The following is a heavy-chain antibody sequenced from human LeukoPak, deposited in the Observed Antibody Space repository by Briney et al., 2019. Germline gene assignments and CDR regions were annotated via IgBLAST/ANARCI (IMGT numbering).Heavy chain of an antibody. CDR3: ANLIAVRGS. V-gene: IGHV5-51*01. Sequence: GESLKISCKGSGFTFTDYWIGWVRQMPGKGLEWMGIIYPGDSDTRYSPSFLGQVTISVDKSINTAYLQWSSLKASDTAMYYCANLIAVRGSWGQGTLVTVSS. J-gene: IGHJ5*02. CDR2: IYPGDSDT. CDR1: GFTFTDYW. D-gene: IGHD6-19*01.